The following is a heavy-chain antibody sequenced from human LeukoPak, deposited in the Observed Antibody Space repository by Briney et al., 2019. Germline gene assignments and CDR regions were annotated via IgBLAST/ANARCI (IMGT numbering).Heavy chain of an antibody. Sequence: ASVKVSCKSSGFTFTDHYIHWVRQGPGQGLEWMGYIGPHSTFTSSPQEFQGRVTMTRDASMSTAYMELTRLTSDNTAVYYCVREGEGPLSKDFDYWGQGTLVTVSS. CDR2: IGPHSTFT. CDR1: GFTFTDHY. D-gene: IGHD2/OR15-2a*01. CDR3: VREGEGPLSKDFDY. V-gene: IGHV1-2*02. J-gene: IGHJ4*02.